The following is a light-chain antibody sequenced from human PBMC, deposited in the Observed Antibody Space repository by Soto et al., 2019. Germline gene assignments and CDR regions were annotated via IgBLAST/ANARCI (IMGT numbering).Light chain of an antibody. V-gene: IGLV2-14*01. J-gene: IGLJ1*01. CDR1: SSDVGGYNY. CDR2: DVS. Sequence: QSALTQPASVSGSPGQSITVSCTGTSSDVGGYNYVSWYQQHPGKAPKVMIYDVSKRPSGVSNRFSGSKSSNTASLTISGLQAEDEADYYCNSYTSSSTLPYVFGTGTKVTVL. CDR3: NSYTSSSTLPYV.